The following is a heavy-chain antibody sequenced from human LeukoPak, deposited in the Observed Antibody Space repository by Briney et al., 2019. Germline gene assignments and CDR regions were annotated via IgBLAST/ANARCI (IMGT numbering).Heavy chain of an antibody. Sequence: ASVKVSCKASGYMFISYALNWVRQAPGRGLEWMGWINAFNGNTDYAQNLRGRITLTTDASTTTAYMELRSLRSDDTAVYYCARDLLGSGYSKNAFHIWGQGTRVTVSS. V-gene: IGHV1-18*01. J-gene: IGHJ3*02. D-gene: IGHD3-22*01. CDR1: GYMFISYA. CDR3: ARDLLGSGYSKNAFHI. CDR2: INAFNGNT.